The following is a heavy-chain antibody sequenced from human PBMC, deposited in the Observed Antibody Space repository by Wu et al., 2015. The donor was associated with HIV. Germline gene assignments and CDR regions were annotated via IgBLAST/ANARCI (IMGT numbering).Heavy chain of an antibody. Sequence: QVQLVHSGAEVKKPGTSVTVSCKASGYSFTGYYIHWLRQAPGQGLEWMGWINPTSGGTEYAQKLQGRVTMTRDTSISTAYMELSRLTSDDTAIYYCAREKLGMGGRGPFDYWGPGTLLTVSS. CDR1: GYSFTGYY. D-gene: IGHD7-27*01. V-gene: IGHV1-2*02. CDR3: AREKLGMGGRGPFDY. J-gene: IGHJ4*02. CDR2: INPTSGGT.